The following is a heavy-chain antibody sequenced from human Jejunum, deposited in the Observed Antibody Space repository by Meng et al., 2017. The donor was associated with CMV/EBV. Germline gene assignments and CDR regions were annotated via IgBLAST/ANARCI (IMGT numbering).Heavy chain of an antibody. Sequence: HVVPQESGPGLVKSSETLSLNCFVSAGPLSGYYWSWIRQPAGKGLEWIGRIYTSWSTHYNPSLKSRLTMSVDLAKNQICLKLSSGTAADTAVYYCARESGSYYWFDPWGQGTLVTVSS. CDR1: AGPLSGYY. D-gene: IGHD1-26*01. V-gene: IGHV4-4*07. CDR2: IYTSWST. J-gene: IGHJ5*02. CDR3: ARESGSYYWFDP.